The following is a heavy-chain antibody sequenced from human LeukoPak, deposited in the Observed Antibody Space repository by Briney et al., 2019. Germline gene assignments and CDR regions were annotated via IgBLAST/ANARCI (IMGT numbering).Heavy chain of an antibody. J-gene: IGHJ4*02. Sequence: RASVKVSCKVSGYTLTELSMNWVRQAPGKGLELMGGSDPEDGETIYAQKFQGRVTMTEDTSTDTAYMELSSLRPEDTAVYYCATVQTMVSSGYYNDYWGQGTLVTVSS. CDR1: GYTLTELS. CDR2: SDPEDGET. D-gene: IGHD3-22*01. V-gene: IGHV1-24*01. CDR3: ATVQTMVSSGYYNDY.